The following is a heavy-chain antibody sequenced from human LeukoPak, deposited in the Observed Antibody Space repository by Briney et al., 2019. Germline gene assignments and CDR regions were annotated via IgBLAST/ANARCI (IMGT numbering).Heavy chain of an antibody. V-gene: IGHV3-30-3*01. Sequence: PGGSLRLSCAASGFTFSSYAMHWVRQAPGKGLEWAAVISYDGSNKYYADSVKGRFTISRDNSKNTLYLQMNSLRAEDTAVYYCAREEGAAAGYFYYGMDVWGQGTTVTVSS. CDR3: AREEGAAAGYFYYGMDV. CDR2: ISYDGSNK. J-gene: IGHJ6*02. CDR1: GFTFSSYA. D-gene: IGHD6-13*01.